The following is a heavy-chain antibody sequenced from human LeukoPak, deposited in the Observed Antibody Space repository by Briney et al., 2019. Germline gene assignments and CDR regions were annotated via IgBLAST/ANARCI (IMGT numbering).Heavy chain of an antibody. CDR2: ISSSGSTT. Sequence: QTGGSLRLSCAASGFTFSSYEMNWGRQAPGRGVEWVSYISSSGSTTYYSDSAKGRFTIARDNDKNSLYLQMNSLRAEDTAVYYCARDRGGGYSYGYLSGGEGAFDIWGEGTMVTVSS. J-gene: IGHJ3*02. V-gene: IGHV3-48*03. CDR3: ARDRGGGYSYGYLSGGEGAFDI. D-gene: IGHD5-18*01. CDR1: GFTFSSYE.